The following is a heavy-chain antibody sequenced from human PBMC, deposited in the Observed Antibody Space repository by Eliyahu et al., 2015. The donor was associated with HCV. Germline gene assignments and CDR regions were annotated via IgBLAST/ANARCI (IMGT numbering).Heavy chain of an antibody. CDR1: GFTFDDYA. D-gene: IGHD2-2*01. J-gene: IGHJ4*02. CDR2: IHWSSDYI. Sequence: EVQLVESGGDLVQPGGSLRLSCXASGFTFDDYAMHWVRQAPGKGLAWVSGIHWSSDYIDYADSVKGRFTISRDNTKNSLYLQMHSLRDEDTAFYYCAKGTRDRLGVGGFDYWGQGILVTVSS. V-gene: IGHV3-9*01. CDR3: AKGTRDRLGVGGFDY.